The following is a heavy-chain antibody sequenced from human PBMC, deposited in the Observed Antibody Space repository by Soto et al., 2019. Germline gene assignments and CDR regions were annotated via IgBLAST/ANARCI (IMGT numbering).Heavy chain of an antibody. D-gene: IGHD1-1*01. V-gene: IGHV3-73*01. CDR2: IRSKANSYAT. J-gene: IGHJ3*02. Sequence: LRLSCAASGFTFSGSAMHWVRQASGKGLEWVGRIRSKANSYATAYAASVKGRFTISRDDSKNTAYLQMNSLKTEDSAVYYCSRLYNWNDGDAFDIWGQGTMVTVSS. CDR1: GFTFSGSA. CDR3: SRLYNWNDGDAFDI.